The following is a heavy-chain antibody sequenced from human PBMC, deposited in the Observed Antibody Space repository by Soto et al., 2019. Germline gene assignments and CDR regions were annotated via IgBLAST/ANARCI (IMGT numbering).Heavy chain of an antibody. CDR1: GGSFSGYY. D-gene: IGHD4-17*01. CDR2: INHSGST. Sequence: SETLYLTCAVYGGSFSGYYWSWIRQPPGKGLEWIGEINHSGSTNYNPSIKNRVTISVDTSKNQFSLKLSSVTAADTAVYYCASAGDYAAFSYYYYMDVWGKGTTVTVSS. CDR3: ASAGDYAAFSYYYYMDV. V-gene: IGHV4-34*01. J-gene: IGHJ6*03.